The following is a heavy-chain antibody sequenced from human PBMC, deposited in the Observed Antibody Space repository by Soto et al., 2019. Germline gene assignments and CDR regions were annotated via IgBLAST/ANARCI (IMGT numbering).Heavy chain of an antibody. V-gene: IGHV4-30-4*01. CDR2: IYHSGST. D-gene: IGHD5-18*01. Sequence: SETLSLTCAVSGGSISSGDYYWSWIRQPPGKGLEWIGYIYHSGSTYYNPSLKSRVTISLVTSKNQFSLKLRSVTAADTAVYYCVRDLDTAMSRGVFDIWGQGTMVTVSS. J-gene: IGHJ3*02. CDR1: GGSISSGDYY. CDR3: VRDLDTAMSRGVFDI.